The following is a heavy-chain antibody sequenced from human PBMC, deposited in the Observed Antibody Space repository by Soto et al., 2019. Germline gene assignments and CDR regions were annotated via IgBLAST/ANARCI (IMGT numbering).Heavy chain of an antibody. Sequence: QVQLVQSGAEVKKPGASVKVSCKASGYTFTSYGISWVRQAPGQGLEWMGWISAYNGNTNYAQKLQGRVTMTTDTSTSTADMELRSLRSDDTAVYYCARGRAAAGTVWYNWFDPWGQGTLVTVSS. CDR3: ARGRAAAGTVWYNWFDP. D-gene: IGHD6-13*01. CDR1: GYTFTSYG. J-gene: IGHJ5*02. CDR2: ISAYNGNT. V-gene: IGHV1-18*01.